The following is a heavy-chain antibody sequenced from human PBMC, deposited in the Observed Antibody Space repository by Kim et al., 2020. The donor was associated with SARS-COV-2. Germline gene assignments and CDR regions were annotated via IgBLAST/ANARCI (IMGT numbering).Heavy chain of an antibody. CDR2: K. V-gene: IGHV3-33*06. J-gene: IGHJ3*02. Sequence: KYYADSVKGRFTISRDNSKNTLYLQMNSLRAEDTAVYYCAKDQQADAFDIWGQGIMVTVSS. D-gene: IGHD6-13*01. CDR3: AKDQQADAFDI.